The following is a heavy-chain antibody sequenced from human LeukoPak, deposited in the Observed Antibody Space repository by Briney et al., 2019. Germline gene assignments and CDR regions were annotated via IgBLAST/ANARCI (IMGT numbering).Heavy chain of an antibody. CDR1: GYTFTSYG. CDR2: ISAYNGNT. Sequence: ASVKVSCTASGYTFTSYGISWVRHAPGQGLEWMGWISAYNGNTNYAQKLQGRVTMTTDTSTSTAYMELRSLRSDDTAVYYCARTGLRFLEWLPRDYWGQGTLVTVSS. D-gene: IGHD3-3*01. J-gene: IGHJ4*02. CDR3: ARTGLRFLEWLPRDY. V-gene: IGHV1-18*01.